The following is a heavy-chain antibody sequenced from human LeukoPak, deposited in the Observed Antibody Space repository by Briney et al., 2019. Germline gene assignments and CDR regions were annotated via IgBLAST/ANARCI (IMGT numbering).Heavy chain of an antibody. D-gene: IGHD5-18*01. V-gene: IGHV4-39*07. Sequence: PSETPSLTCTVSGGSISSSSYYWGWIRQPPGKGLEWIGSIYYSGSTYYNPSLKSRVTISVDTSKNQFSLKLSSVTAADTAVYYCARTLRGYSYGLGFDYWGQGTLVTVSS. CDR3: ARTLRGYSYGLGFDY. CDR2: IYYSGST. J-gene: IGHJ4*02. CDR1: GGSISSSSYY.